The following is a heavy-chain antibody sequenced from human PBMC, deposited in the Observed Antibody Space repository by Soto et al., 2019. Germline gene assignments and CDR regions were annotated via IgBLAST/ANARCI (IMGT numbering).Heavy chain of an antibody. V-gene: IGHV4-34*01. CDR1: SESLRGYY. CDR2: ISQSGFT. Sequence: QVQLQQWGAGLLRPSETLSLTCAVSSESLRGYYWTWIRQSPGKGLEWIGEISQSGFTNYNPSLESRVNMSVDTPKSRFSLPLTSVTAADTAVYYCARGLFSSGWYSYFDPWGQGTPVTVSS. CDR3: ARGLFSSGWYSYFDP. J-gene: IGHJ5*02. D-gene: IGHD6-19*01.